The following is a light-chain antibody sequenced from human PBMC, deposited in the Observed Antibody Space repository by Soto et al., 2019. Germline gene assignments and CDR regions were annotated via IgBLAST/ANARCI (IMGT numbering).Light chain of an antibody. CDR1: QSVSTY. CDR2: GAS. Sequence: EIVLTQSPATLSLSPGERATLSCRASQSVSTYLAWYQQKPGQAPRLLIYGASSRATGIPGRFSGSGSGTDFTLTISRLEPEDFAVYYCQQYGRSPFTFGPGTKVYIK. J-gene: IGKJ3*01. V-gene: IGKV3-20*01. CDR3: QQYGRSPFT.